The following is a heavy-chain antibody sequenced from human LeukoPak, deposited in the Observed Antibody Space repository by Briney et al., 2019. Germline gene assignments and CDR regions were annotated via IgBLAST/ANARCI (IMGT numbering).Heavy chain of an antibody. CDR3: ARLRQWLYYFDY. D-gene: IGHD6-19*01. V-gene: IGHV3-30-3*01. Sequence: GGSLRLSCAASGFTFSSYAMHWVRQAPGKGLEWVAVISYDGSNKYYADSVKGRFTISRDNSKNTLYLQMNSLRAEDTAVYYCARLRQWLYYFDYWGQETLVTVSS. CDR2: ISYDGSNK. CDR1: GFTFSSYA. J-gene: IGHJ4*02.